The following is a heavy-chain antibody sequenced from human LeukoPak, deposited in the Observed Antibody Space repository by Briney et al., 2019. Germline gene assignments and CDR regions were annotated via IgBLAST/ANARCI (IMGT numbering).Heavy chain of an antibody. D-gene: IGHD4-23*01. J-gene: IGHJ6*03. CDR2: IDSGGST. V-gene: IGHV3-53*01. Sequence: GGSLRLSCAASGFTVSSNYMSWVRQAPGKGLEWVSVIDSGGSTYYADSVKGRFTISRDNSRSTLYLQMNSLRAEDTAVYYCARSTVVTGRYYYYYMDVWGEGTTVSVSS. CDR3: ARSTVVTGRYYYYYMDV. CDR1: GFTVSSNY.